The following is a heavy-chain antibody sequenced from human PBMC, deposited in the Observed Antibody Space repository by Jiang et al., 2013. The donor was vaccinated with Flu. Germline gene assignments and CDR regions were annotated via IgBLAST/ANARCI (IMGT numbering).Heavy chain of an antibody. Sequence: RLSCAASGFTFSSYAMSWVRQAPGKGLEWVSAISGSGGSTYYADSVKGRFTISRDNSKNTLYLQMNSLRAEDTAVYYCAKDDAAAGVFDYWGQGTLVTVSS. CDR1: GFTFSSYA. CDR3: AKDDAAAGVFDY. V-gene: IGHV3-23*01. J-gene: IGHJ4*02. CDR2: ISGSGGST. D-gene: IGHD6-13*01.